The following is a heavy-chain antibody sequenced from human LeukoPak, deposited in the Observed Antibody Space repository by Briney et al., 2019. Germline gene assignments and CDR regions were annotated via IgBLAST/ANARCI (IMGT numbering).Heavy chain of an antibody. Sequence: GGSLRLSCAASGFTFDDYAMHWVRQAPGKGLEWVSGISWNSGSIGYADSVKGRFTISRDNAKNSLYLQMNSLRAEDMALYYCAKDMGADPGIAVAGFDYWGQGTLVTVSS. CDR3: AKDMGADPGIAVAGFDY. D-gene: IGHD6-19*01. CDR1: GFTFDDYA. J-gene: IGHJ4*02. CDR2: ISWNSGSI. V-gene: IGHV3-9*03.